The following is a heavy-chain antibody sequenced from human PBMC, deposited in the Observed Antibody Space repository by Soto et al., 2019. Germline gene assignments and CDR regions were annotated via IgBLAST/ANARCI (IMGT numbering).Heavy chain of an antibody. CDR1: GFTFNTYA. CDR3: ARAPATYDYGGNSVFWYFDL. J-gene: IGHJ2*01. D-gene: IGHD4-17*01. CDR2: ISYDGSKK. V-gene: IGHV3-30-3*01. Sequence: ESGGGVVQPGRSLRLSCAASGFTFNTYAMHWVRQAPGKGLEWVAVISYDGSKKYYADFVQGRFTISRDNSKNALYLQMNSLRPEDTAVYSCARAPATYDYGGNSVFWYFDLWGRGTPVTVSS.